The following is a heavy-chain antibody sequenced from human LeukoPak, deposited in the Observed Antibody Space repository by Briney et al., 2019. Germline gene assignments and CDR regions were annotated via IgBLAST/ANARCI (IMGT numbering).Heavy chain of an antibody. CDR2: INSDGSIT. D-gene: IGHD2-15*01. Sequence: PGGSLRLSCAASGFTFTTYWMHWVRQAPGKGLVWVSHINSDGSITSYADSVKGRFTISRDNAKNTLYLQMNSLRAEDTAVYYCAREDVVVVAAITDYYYYGMDVWGQGTTVTVSS. J-gene: IGHJ6*02. CDR3: AREDVVVVAAITDYYYYGMDV. CDR1: GFTFTTYW. V-gene: IGHV3-74*01.